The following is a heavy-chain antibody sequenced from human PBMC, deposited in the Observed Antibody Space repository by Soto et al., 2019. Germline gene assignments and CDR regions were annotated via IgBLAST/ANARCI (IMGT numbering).Heavy chain of an antibody. CDR2: ISTYNANT. CDR3: ARERDGSSWSSAESLQY. J-gene: IGHJ1*01. V-gene: IGHV1-18*01. D-gene: IGHD6-13*01. CDR1: GYIFSNYG. Sequence: ASVKVSCKASGYIFSNYGTSWVRQAPGQGLEWMGWISTYNANTYYAQKFQGRVTMTTDTSTSTAYMELRSLRSDDTAVFYCARERDGSSWSSAESLQYWGHGTLVTYSS.